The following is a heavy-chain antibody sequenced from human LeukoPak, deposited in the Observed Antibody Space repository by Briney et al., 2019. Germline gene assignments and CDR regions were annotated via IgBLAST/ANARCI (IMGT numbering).Heavy chain of an antibody. D-gene: IGHD6-19*01. CDR2: IYHSGST. CDR3: ARGGSSGWDTLGH. CDR1: GGSISSSNW. Sequence: SGTLSLTCAVSGGSISSSNWWSWVRQPPGKGLEWIGEIYHSGSTNYNPSLKSRVTISVDKSENQFSLKLSSVTAADTAVYYCARGGSSGWDTLGHWGQGTLVTVSS. V-gene: IGHV4-4*02. J-gene: IGHJ4*02.